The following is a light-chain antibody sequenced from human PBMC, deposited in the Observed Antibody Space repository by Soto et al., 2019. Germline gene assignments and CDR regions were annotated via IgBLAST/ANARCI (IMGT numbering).Light chain of an antibody. Sequence: QSVLTQPASVSGSPGQSITISCTGTISDVGGYNFVSWYQQYPGKAPKLMICDVSNRPSGVSNRFSGSKSGNTASLTISGLQAEDEADYYCSSFTGSHYVFGTGTKVTVL. J-gene: IGLJ1*01. CDR1: ISDVGGYNF. CDR2: DVS. CDR3: SSFTGSHYV. V-gene: IGLV2-14*03.